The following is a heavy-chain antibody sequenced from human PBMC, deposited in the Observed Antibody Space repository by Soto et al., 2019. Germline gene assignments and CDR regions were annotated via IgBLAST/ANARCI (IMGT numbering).Heavy chain of an antibody. CDR3: AKGID. D-gene: IGHD2-15*01. Sequence: EVQLLESGGGFVQPGGSLRLSCAASGFTFRSYAMSWVRQAPGKGLEWVSVIADSRDRTYYADSVKGRFTISRDNSKNTLYLQMHNLRAEDTATYYCAKGIDWGQGTRVTVSS. CDR2: IADSRDRT. V-gene: IGHV3-23*01. CDR1: GFTFRSYA. J-gene: IGHJ4*02.